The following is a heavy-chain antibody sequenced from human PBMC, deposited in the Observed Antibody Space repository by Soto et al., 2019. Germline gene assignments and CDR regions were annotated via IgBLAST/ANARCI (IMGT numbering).Heavy chain of an antibody. J-gene: IGHJ4*02. Sequence: QVHLEQSGAEVRKPGTSVKVSCKASGGSFSTNEIDWVRQAPGQGLEWMGRIFPNVGTADYAQKFQGRLTIIPDESTTTVYMDLSRLTSADTAVYFCARARYSSRWGTFDSWGQGTQVAVSS. D-gene: IGHD6-19*01. CDR2: IFPNVGTA. V-gene: IGHV1-69*01. CDR3: ARARYSSRWGTFDS. CDR1: GGSFSTNE.